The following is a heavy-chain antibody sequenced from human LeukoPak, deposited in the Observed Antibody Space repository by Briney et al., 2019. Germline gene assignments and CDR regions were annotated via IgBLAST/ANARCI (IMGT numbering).Heavy chain of an antibody. Sequence: SETLSLTCTVSGGSISSSSYYWGWIRQPPGKGLEWIGSIFYSGSTYYNPSLESRVTISVDTSKNQFSLKLSSVTAADTAVYYCARQFYYDSGGSHYWGQGTLVTVSS. CDR2: IFYSGST. CDR3: ARQFYYDSGGSHY. D-gene: IGHD3-22*01. J-gene: IGHJ4*02. V-gene: IGHV4-39*01. CDR1: GGSISSSSYY.